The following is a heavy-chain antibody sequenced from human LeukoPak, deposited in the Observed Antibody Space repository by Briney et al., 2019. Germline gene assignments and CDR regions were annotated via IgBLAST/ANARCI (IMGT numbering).Heavy chain of an antibody. J-gene: IGHJ3*02. D-gene: IGHD4-17*01. CDR2: ISSSSSTI. CDR1: GFTFSSYS. V-gene: IGHV3-48*01. CDR3: AKVYGGNPPDAFDI. Sequence: GSLRLSCAASGFTFSSYSMNWVRQAPGKGLEWVSYISSSSSTIYYADSVKGRFTISRDNSKNTLYLQMNSLRAEDTAVYYCAKVYGGNPPDAFDIWGQGTMVTVSS.